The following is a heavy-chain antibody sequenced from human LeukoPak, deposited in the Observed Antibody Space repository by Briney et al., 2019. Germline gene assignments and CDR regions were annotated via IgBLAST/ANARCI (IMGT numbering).Heavy chain of an antibody. CDR1: GGSIRSYY. V-gene: IGHV4-59*01. CDR2: IYYSGST. D-gene: IGHD1-1*01. CDR3: ARAVHRYYFDY. Sequence: SETLSLTCTVSGGSIRSYYWSWIRQPPGKGLEWIGYIYYSGSTNYNPSLKSRVTISVDTSKNQFSLKLSSVTAADTAAYYCARAVHRYYFDYWGQGTLVTVSS. J-gene: IGHJ4*02.